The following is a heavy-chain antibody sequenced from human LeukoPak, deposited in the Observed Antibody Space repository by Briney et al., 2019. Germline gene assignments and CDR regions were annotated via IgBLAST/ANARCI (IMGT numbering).Heavy chain of an antibody. CDR2: LHSGGRT. V-gene: IGHV3-66*01. Sequence: GGSLRLSCAASGFTLSKFDMYWVRRAPGKGLEWVSVLHSGGRTTYADSVKGKFTISRDDSKNTVYLQMNSLRAEDTAVYYCAREPRGSGWYYFDYWGQGTLVTVSS. CDR3: AREPRGSGWYYFDY. CDR1: GFTLSKFD. J-gene: IGHJ4*02. D-gene: IGHD6-19*01.